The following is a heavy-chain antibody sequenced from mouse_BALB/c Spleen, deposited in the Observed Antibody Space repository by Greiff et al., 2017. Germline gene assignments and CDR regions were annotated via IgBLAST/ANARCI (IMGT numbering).Heavy chain of an antibody. Sequence: EVQRVESGAELVKPGASVKLSCTASGFNIKDTYMHWVKQRPEQGLEWIGRIDPANGNTKYDPKFQGKATITADTSSNTAYLQLSSLTSEDTAVYYCARYDDGFSWFAYWGQGTLVTVSA. V-gene: IGHV14-3*02. J-gene: IGHJ3*01. CDR1: GFNIKDTY. D-gene: IGHD2-3*01. CDR3: ARYDDGFSWFAY. CDR2: IDPANGNT.